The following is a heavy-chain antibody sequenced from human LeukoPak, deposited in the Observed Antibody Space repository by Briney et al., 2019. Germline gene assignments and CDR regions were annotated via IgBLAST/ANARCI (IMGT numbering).Heavy chain of an antibody. V-gene: IGHV1-8*01. D-gene: IGHD1-26*01. CDR3: ARTGMGGNVWIDS. CDR2: MNPNSGDT. CDR1: GYTFTNYD. Sequence: ASVKVSCKASGYTFTNYDINWVRQATGQGLEWMGWMNPNSGDTGYAQKFQGRVTMTRDTSISTAYMELTSLTSDDTAIFYCARTGMGGNVWIDSWGQGTLVTVAS. J-gene: IGHJ5*01.